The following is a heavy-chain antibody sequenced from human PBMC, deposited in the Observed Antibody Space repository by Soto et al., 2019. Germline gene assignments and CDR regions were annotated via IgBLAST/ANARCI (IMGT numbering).Heavy chain of an antibody. CDR1: GFTFSSYA. J-gene: IGHJ4*02. D-gene: IGHD3-3*01. V-gene: IGHV3-23*01. Sequence: EVQLLESGGGLVQPGGSLRLSCAASGFTFSSYAMSWVRQAPGKGLEWVSAISGSGGSTYYADSVKGRFPISRDNSKNTLYLQMNSLRAEDTAVYYCAKSSYDFWGGFDYWGQGTLVTVSS. CDR3: AKSSYDFWGGFDY. CDR2: ISGSGGST.